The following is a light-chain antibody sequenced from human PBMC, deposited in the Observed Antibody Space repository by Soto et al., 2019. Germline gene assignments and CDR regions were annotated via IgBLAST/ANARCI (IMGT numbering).Light chain of an antibody. CDR2: EVR. Sequence: QSALAQPASVSGSPGQSINISCTGTSSDVGAYNYVSWYQQHPGKAPKLMIYEVRGRPSGVSNRFSGSKSGNTASLTISGLQAEDEGDYFCSSYGSTSARYVFGTGTKLTVL. CDR3: SSYGSTSARYV. CDR1: SSDVGAYNY. V-gene: IGLV2-14*01. J-gene: IGLJ1*01.